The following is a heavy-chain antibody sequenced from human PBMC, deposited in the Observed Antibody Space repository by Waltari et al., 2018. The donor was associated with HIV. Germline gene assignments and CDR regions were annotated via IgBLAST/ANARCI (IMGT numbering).Heavy chain of an antibody. J-gene: IGHJ4*02. D-gene: IGHD6-13*01. CDR2: ISSSGSNV. Sequence: QVQLVESGGALVKPGRSLRLSCATSGFPFSDYYMGWIRQAPGKGLGWNSYISSSGSNVFFADSVKGRFTTSRANGKSLLYLQINSLRVDDTAVYFCARGNYYSSWFRTEAFDHWGQGTLVTVSS. CDR1: GFPFSDYY. V-gene: IGHV3-11*01. CDR3: ARGNYYSSWFRTEAFDH.